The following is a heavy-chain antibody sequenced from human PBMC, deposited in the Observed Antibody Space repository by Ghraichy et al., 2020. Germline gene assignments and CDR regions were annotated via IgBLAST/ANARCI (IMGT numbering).Heavy chain of an antibody. CDR1: GFTFSRYD. Sequence: GGSLRLSCAASGFTFSRYDMYWVRQAPGKGLEWVALIWYDGSYKYYADSVKGRFTLSRDNSKNTLYLEMNTLRAEDTAVYYCAIEGEYCTGTSCPPGGYWGQGTLVTVSS. J-gene: IGHJ4*02. CDR2: IWYDGSYK. V-gene: IGHV3-33*07. CDR3: AIEGEYCTGTSCPPGGY. D-gene: IGHD2-8*02.